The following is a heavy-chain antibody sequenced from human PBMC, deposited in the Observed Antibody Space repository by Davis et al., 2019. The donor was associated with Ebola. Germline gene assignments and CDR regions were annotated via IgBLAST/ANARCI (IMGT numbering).Heavy chain of an antibody. Sequence: GESLKISCAASGFTFSDYYMSWIRQAPGQGLEWVSYINSSGSTIYYADSVKGRFTISRDNAKNTLYLQMNSLRAEDTAVYYCARGYCTGGVCYVHYYNGMDVWGQGTTVTVSS. CDR1: GFTFSDYY. CDR2: INSSGSTI. D-gene: IGHD2-8*02. J-gene: IGHJ6*02. CDR3: ARGYCTGGVCYVHYYNGMDV. V-gene: IGHV3-11*04.